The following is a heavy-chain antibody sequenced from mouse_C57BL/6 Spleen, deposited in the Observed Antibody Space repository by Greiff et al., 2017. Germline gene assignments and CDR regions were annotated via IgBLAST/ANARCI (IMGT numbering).Heavy chain of an antibody. D-gene: IGHD1-1*01. CDR3: AREVGDGDDD. V-gene: IGHV5-17*01. CDR2: ISSGSSTI. Sequence: EVKLVESGGGLVKPGGSLKLSCAASGFTFSDYGMHWVRQAPEKGLEWVAYISSGSSTIYYADTVKGRFTISRDNAKNTLCLQMTSLRSEDTARYYCAREVGDGDDDWGQGTTLTVSS. CDR1: GFTFSDYG. J-gene: IGHJ2*01.